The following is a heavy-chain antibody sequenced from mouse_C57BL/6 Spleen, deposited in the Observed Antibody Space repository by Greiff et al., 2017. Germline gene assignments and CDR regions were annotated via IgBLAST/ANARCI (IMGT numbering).Heavy chain of an antibody. D-gene: IGHD2-4*01. V-gene: IGHV1-50*01. CDR2: IDPTDGYT. CDR3: ARGGDYDRRGGYFAMAY. CDR1: GYTFTSYW. Sequence: QVQLQQPGAELVKPGASVKLSCKASGYTFTSYWMQWVKQRPGQGLEWIGEIDPTDGYTNYNQKFKGKATLTVDKSSSTAYMQLSSLTSEDSAVYYFARGGDYDRRGGYFAMAYWGQGTPVTVSS. J-gene: IGHJ4*01.